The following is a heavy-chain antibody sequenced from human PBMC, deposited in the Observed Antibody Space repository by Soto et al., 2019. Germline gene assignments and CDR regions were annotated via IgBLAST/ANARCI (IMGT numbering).Heavy chain of an antibody. J-gene: IGHJ6*02. CDR1: GFTFSSYA. V-gene: IGHV3-64*01. CDR3: ARVGVVVAANPHGRDV. D-gene: IGHD2-15*01. CDR2: ILSNGGIT. Sequence: EVQLVESGGGLGQPGGSLRLSCSDFGFTFSSYAMHWVRQATGKGLEYASAILSNGGITYYANPVKGRFTITRDNSKNSLYLQMGRMRAEEMAVYYCARVGVVVAANPHGRDVWGQETTVTVTS.